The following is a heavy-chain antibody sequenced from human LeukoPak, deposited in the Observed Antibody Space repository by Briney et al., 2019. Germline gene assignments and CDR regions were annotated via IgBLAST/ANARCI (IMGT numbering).Heavy chain of an antibody. CDR3: ARGLMVRGVSLDY. CDR1: GGSISSYY. CDR2: IYYSGST. Sequence: TSETLSLTCTVSGGSISSYYWSWIRQPPGKGLEWIGYIYYSGSTNYNPSLKSRVTISVDTSKNQFSLKLSSVTAADTAVYYCARGLMVRGVSLDYWGQGTLVTVSS. D-gene: IGHD3-10*01. J-gene: IGHJ4*02. V-gene: IGHV4-59*01.